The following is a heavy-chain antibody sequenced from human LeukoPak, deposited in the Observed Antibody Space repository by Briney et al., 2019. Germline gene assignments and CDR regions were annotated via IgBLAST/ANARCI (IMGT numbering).Heavy chain of an antibody. CDR3: ARATTSSWLSFDY. CDR2: IYSGGST. V-gene: IGHV3-53*01. Sequence: PGGSLRLSCAASGFTVSSNYMSWVRQAPGKGLEWVSVIYSGGSTYYADSVKGRFTISRDNSKNTLYLQMNSLRAEDTAVYYCARATTSSWLSFDYWGQGTLVTVSS. CDR1: GFTVSSNY. J-gene: IGHJ4*02. D-gene: IGHD6-13*01.